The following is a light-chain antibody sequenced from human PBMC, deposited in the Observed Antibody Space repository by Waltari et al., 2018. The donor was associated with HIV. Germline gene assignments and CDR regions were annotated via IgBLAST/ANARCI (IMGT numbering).Light chain of an antibody. CDR3: CSYAGSYV. Sequence: QSALTQPRPVSGSPGQSVTISSTGTSSDVGRYNYVSWYQQHPGKAPNLMIYDVSKRPSGVPDRFSGSKSGNTASLTISGLQAEDEADYYCCSYAGSYVFGTGTKVTVL. CDR2: DVS. J-gene: IGLJ1*01. V-gene: IGLV2-11*01. CDR1: SSDVGRYNY.